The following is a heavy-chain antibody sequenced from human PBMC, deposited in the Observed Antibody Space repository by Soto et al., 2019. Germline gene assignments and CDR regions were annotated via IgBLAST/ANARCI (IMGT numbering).Heavy chain of an antibody. Sequence: QVQLVQSGAEVKKPGASVKVSCKASGYTFTSYDINWVRQATGQGLEWMGWMNPNSGNTGYAQKFQGRVTMTRNTSISTSYMELSSLRSEDTAMYYCARGLEWSWSLDPWGQGTLVTVSS. J-gene: IGHJ5*02. CDR3: ARGLEWSWSLDP. CDR1: GYTFTSYD. D-gene: IGHD3-3*01. V-gene: IGHV1-8*01. CDR2: MNPNSGNT.